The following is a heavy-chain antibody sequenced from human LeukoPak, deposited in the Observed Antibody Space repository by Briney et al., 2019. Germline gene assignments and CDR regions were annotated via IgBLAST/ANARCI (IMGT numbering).Heavy chain of an antibody. CDR1: GFTFSSYW. V-gene: IGHV3-7*01. J-gene: IGHJ6*03. Sequence: PGGSLRLPCAASGFTFSSYWMSWVRQAPGKGLEWVANIKQDGSEKYYVDSVKGRFTISRDNAKNSLYLQMNSLRAEDTAVYYCARDPGGSYGTLMDVWGKGTTVTVSS. CDR2: IKQDGSEK. CDR3: ARDPGGSYGTLMDV. D-gene: IGHD1-26*01.